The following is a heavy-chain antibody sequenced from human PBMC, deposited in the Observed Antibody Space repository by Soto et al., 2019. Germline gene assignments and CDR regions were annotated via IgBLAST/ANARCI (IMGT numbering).Heavy chain of an antibody. D-gene: IGHD6-13*01. V-gene: IGHV4-39*01. Sequence: SETLSLTCTVSGGSISSSSYYWGWIRQPPGKGLEWIGSIYYSGSTYYNPSLKSRVSISVDTSKNQFSLKLSSVTAADTAVYYCARYIAEAAGRWFDPWGQGTLVTVSS. CDR1: GGSISSSSYY. CDR2: IYYSGST. CDR3: ARYIAEAAGRWFDP. J-gene: IGHJ5*02.